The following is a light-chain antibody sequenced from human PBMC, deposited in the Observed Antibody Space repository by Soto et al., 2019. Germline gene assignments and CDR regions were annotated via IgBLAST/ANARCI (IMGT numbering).Light chain of an antibody. J-gene: IGKJ3*01. Sequence: DIQVTQSPSSLSASVGDRVTITCRARQSVRNSLVWVQQKPGKAPRPLISYASTLQSGVSSRFSGSGSGTYFTLTISSLQPEDSATYYCLQYLAYLFTFGPGTKVEIK. CDR1: QSVRNS. V-gene: IGKV1-16*01. CDR3: LQYLAYLFT. CDR2: YAS.